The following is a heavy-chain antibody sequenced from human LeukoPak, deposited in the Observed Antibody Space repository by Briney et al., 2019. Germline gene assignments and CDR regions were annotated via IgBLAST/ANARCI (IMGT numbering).Heavy chain of an antibody. Sequence: GGSLRLSCAASGFSFSSYGMHWLRQAPGKGLEWVAFIRNDGSNTYYADSVKGRFTISRDNAKNSLYLQMNSLRAEDTAVYYCARSVVIYWYFDLWGRGTLVTVSS. CDR1: GFSFSSYG. CDR3: ARSVVIYWYFDL. J-gene: IGHJ2*01. V-gene: IGHV3-30*02. CDR2: IRNDGSNT. D-gene: IGHD3-22*01.